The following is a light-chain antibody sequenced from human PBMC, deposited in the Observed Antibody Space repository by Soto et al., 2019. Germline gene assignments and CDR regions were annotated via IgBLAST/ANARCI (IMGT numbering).Light chain of an antibody. CDR1: QSVSSSD. CDR2: GAS. J-gene: IGKJ2*01. V-gene: IGKV3-20*01. CDR3: QQYGSSPPYT. Sequence: EIVLTQSPGTLSLSPGERATLSCRARQSVSSSDLAWYQQKPGQAPRLLLYGASSRATGIPDRFSGSGSGTDFTLTISRREPEDFAVYYCQQYGSSPPYTFGQGTKLEIK.